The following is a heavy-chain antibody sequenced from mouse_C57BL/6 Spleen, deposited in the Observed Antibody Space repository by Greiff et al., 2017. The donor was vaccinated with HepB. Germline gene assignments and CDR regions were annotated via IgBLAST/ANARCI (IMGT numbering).Heavy chain of an antibody. V-gene: IGHV10-3*01. CDR2: IRSKSSNYAT. CDR3: VRGGYSNGYYAMDY. Sequence: EVQRVESGGGLVQPKGSLKLSCAASGFTFNTYAMHWVRQAPGKGLEWVARIRSKSSNYATYYADSVKDRFTISRDDSQSMLYLQMNNLKTEDTAMYYCVRGGYSNGYYAMDYWGQGTSVTVSS. J-gene: IGHJ4*01. CDR1: GFTFNTYA. D-gene: IGHD2-5*01.